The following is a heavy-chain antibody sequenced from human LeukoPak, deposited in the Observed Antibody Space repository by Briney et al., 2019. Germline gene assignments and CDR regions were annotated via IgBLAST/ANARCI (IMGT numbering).Heavy chain of an antibody. CDR1: GFTFSNAW. Sequence: GGSLRLSCAASGFTFSNAWMSWVRQAPGKGLEWVGRIKSKTDGGTTDYAAPVKGRFTISRDDSKNTLYLQMNSLKTGDTAVYYCTTEYSSPYDAFDIWGQGTMVTVSS. D-gene: IGHD6-13*01. J-gene: IGHJ3*02. CDR3: TTEYSSPYDAFDI. V-gene: IGHV3-15*01. CDR2: IKSKTDGGTT.